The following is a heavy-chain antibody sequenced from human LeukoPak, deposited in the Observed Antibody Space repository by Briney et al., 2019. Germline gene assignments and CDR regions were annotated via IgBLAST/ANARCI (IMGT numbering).Heavy chain of an antibody. CDR2: ISYDGSNK. CDR3: ARDFSMVLDY. J-gene: IGHJ4*02. V-gene: IGHV3-30-3*01. CDR1: GFTFSSYA. Sequence: GGSLRLSCAASGFTFSSYAMHWVRQAPGKGQEWVAVISYDGSNKYYADSVKGRFTISRDNSKNTLYLQMNSLRAEDTAVYYCARDFSMVLDYWGQGTLVTVSS. D-gene: IGHD3-10*01.